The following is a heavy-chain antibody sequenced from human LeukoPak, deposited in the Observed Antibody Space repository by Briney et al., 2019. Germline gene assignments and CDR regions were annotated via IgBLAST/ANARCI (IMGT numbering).Heavy chain of an antibody. CDR3: ARQANSEEWLADY. CDR2: IHRNSGGT. V-gene: IGHV1-2*02. D-gene: IGHD6-19*01. CDR1: GYTFTGYY. Sequence: ASVNLSCKASGYTFTGYYMHWVRQAPGQGLEWMACIHRNSGGTNSAQKLQGRVTMTRDTSISTVYMELSSLRSDDPAVYYCARQANSEEWLADYWGQGTLVTVSS. J-gene: IGHJ4*02.